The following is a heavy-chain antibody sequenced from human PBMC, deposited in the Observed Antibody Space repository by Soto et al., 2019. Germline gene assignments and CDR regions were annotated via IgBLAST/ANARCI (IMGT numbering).Heavy chain of an antibody. D-gene: IGHD2-2*01. CDR2: ISWNSGSI. Sequence: EVQLVESGGGLVQPGRSLRLSCAASGFTFDDYAMHWVRQAPGKGLEWVSGISWNSGSIGYADSVKGRFTISRDNAKNSQYLQMNSLRAADTALYYCAKEGGCSSTSCYGGDYYYYYGMDVWGQGTTVTVSS. CDR1: GFTFDDYA. J-gene: IGHJ6*02. V-gene: IGHV3-9*01. CDR3: AKEGGCSSTSCYGGDYYYYYGMDV.